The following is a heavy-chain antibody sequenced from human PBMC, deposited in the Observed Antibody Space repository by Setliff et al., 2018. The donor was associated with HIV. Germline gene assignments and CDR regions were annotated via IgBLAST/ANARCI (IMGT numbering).Heavy chain of an antibody. D-gene: IGHD3-16*01. V-gene: IGHV3-23*01. CDR3: AKDDYVWGNPFDY. CDR2: ISGSGGST. CDR1: GFTFSSFA. J-gene: IGHJ4*02. Sequence: GGSLRLSCAASGFTFSSFAMSWVRQAPGKGLEWVSGISGSGGSTYYADSVKGRFTISRDNSKNTLCLQMNSLRAEDTAVYFCAKDDYVWGNPFDYWGQGTLVTVSS.